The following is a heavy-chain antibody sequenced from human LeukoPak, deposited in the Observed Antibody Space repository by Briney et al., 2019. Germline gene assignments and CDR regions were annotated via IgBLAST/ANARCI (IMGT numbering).Heavy chain of an antibody. J-gene: IGHJ3*02. V-gene: IGHV3-53*01. Sequence: GGSLRLSCAASGFTFSTNYMSWVRQAPGKGLEWVSVIYSGGSTHYADSVKGRFTISRDNSKNTQSLQMNSLRAGDTAVYYCARVFYDYVWGSPDAFDIWGQGTMVTVSS. CDR3: ARVFYDYVWGSPDAFDI. CDR1: GFTFSTNY. D-gene: IGHD3-16*01. CDR2: IYSGGST.